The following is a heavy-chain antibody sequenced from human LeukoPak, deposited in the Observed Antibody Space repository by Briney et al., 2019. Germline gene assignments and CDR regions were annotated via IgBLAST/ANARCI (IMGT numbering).Heavy chain of an antibody. Sequence: PSETLSLTCAVYGRSFSGYYWSWIRQPPGKGLEWIGEINHSGSTNYNPSLKSRVTISVDTSRNQFSLKLSSVTAGDTAVYYCARGLVRWLQLRWFDPWGQGTLVTASS. V-gene: IGHV4-34*01. CDR1: GRSFSGYY. CDR2: INHSGST. CDR3: ARGLVRWLQLRWFDP. J-gene: IGHJ5*02. D-gene: IGHD5-24*01.